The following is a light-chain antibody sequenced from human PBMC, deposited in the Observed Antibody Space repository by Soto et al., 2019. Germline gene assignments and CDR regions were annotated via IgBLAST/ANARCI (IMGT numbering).Light chain of an antibody. CDR1: QTINNY. Sequence: DIQMTQSPSSLSASVGDRGTITCRSSQTINNYLNWYLQRPGKAPVLLLYSTSTLQSGAPSRFSGRGSGTDFNLTISNLQPEDFATYYCQQFYGAPQTFGQGTRVDI. CDR3: QQFYGAPQT. V-gene: IGKV1-39*01. CDR2: STS. J-gene: IGKJ1*01.